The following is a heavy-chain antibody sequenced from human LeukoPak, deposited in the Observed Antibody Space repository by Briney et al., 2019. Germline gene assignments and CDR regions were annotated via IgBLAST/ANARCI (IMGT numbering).Heavy chain of an antibody. CDR2: IYYSGST. J-gene: IGHJ4*02. D-gene: IGHD6-19*01. V-gene: IGHV4-61*01. Sequence: SETLSLTCTVSGGSVSSGSYYWSWIRQPPGKGLEWIGYIYYSGSTNHNPSLKSRVTISVDTSKNQFSPKLSSVTAADTAVYYCARDIGSGWGNYFDYWGQGTLVTVSS. CDR3: ARDIGSGWGNYFDY. CDR1: GGSVSSGSYY.